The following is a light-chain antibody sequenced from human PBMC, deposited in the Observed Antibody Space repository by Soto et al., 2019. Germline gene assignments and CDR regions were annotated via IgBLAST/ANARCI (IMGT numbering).Light chain of an antibody. CDR2: DVS. V-gene: IGLV2-11*01. J-gene: IGLJ2*01. Sequence: QSALTQPRSVSGSPGQSVTISCTGTSSDVGVYNYVSWYQQHPGKAPKLMIYDVSKRPSGVPDRFSGSKSGNTASLTISGLKAEDEADYYCCSYAGSYTLGVFGGGTKLTVL. CDR1: SSDVGVYNY. CDR3: CSYAGSYTLGV.